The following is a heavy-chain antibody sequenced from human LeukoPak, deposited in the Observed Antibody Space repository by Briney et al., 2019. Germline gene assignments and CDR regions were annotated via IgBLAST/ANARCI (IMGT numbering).Heavy chain of an antibody. V-gene: IGHV3-21*06. CDR1: GFTLSSYN. D-gene: IGHD3-9*01. J-gene: IGHJ4*02. Sequence: GGSLRLSSAASGFTLSSYNMNWVRQAPGKGLEWVSSISSTSTYIYYADSVKGRFTISRDNAKNSLFLQMNSLRAEDTAVYYCARAPYDILTGYSPYYFDYWGQGTLVTVSS. CDR2: ISSTSTYI. CDR3: ARAPYDILTGYSPYYFDY.